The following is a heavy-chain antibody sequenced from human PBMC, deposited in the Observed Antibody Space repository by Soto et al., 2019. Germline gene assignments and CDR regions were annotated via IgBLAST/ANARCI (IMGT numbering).Heavy chain of an antibody. CDR2: IYRGGDT. D-gene: IGHD3-10*01. CDR1: GSTVGYNY. CDR3: ARGMYGSGSYYIGDAFDM. J-gene: IGHJ3*02. Sequence: PGGSLRLSCAVSGSTVGYNYMNWVRQAPGKGLEWVSVIYRGGDTFYADSVKGRFTISRDNSKNTLYLQMNSLRAEDTAVYYCARGMYGSGSYYIGDAFDMWGQGTMVTVSS. V-gene: IGHV3-53*01.